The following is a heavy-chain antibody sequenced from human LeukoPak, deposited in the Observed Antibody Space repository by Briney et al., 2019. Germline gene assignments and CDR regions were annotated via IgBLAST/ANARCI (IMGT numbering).Heavy chain of an antibody. J-gene: IGHJ3*02. V-gene: IGHV4-59*01. CDR2: IYYSGST. CDR3: ARNILPYSSGYGDAFDI. Sequence: PSETLSLTXTVSGGSICSYYWSWIRQAPGKGLEWLGYIYYSGSTNYNPSLKSRVTISVDTSKNQYSLKLSSVTAADTAVYYCARNILPYSSGYGDAFDIWGQGTMVTVSS. CDR1: GGSICSYY. D-gene: IGHD3-22*01.